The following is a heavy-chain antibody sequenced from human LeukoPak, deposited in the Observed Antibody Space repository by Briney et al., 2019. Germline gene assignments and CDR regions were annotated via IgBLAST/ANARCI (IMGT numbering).Heavy chain of an antibody. Sequence: PGGSLRLSCAASGFTFSSYTMKWVRQAPGKGLEWVSGISWNSGSIGYADSVKGRFTISRDNAKNSLYLQMNSLRAEDMALYYCARTTNKFAYSSGWYSLRYFDYWGQGTLGTVSS. CDR2: ISWNSGSI. V-gene: IGHV3-9*03. CDR3: ARTTNKFAYSSGWYSLRYFDY. CDR1: GFTFSSYT. J-gene: IGHJ4*02. D-gene: IGHD6-19*01.